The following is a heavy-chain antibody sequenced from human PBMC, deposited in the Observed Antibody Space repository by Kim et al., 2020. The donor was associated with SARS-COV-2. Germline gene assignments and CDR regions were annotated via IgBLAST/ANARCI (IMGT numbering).Heavy chain of an antibody. D-gene: IGHD1-26*01. CDR3: ARFTTRIVGAPKISYYYYGMDV. Sequence: GGSLRLSCAASGFTFSSYAMHWVRQAPGKGLEWVAVISYDGSNKYYVDSVKGRFTISRDNSKNTLYLQMNSLRAEDTAVYYCARFTTRIVGAPKISYYYYGMDVWGQGTTVTVSS. V-gene: IGHV3-30*04. CDR2: ISYDGSNK. J-gene: IGHJ6*02. CDR1: GFTFSSYA.